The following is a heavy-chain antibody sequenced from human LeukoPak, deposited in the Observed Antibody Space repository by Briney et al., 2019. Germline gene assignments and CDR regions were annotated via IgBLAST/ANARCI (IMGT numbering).Heavy chain of an antibody. J-gene: IGHJ3*02. CDR3: ARLGATFGAFDI. D-gene: IGHD1-26*01. CDR2: ISWNSGSI. V-gene: IGHV3-9*03. CDR1: GSTFDDYA. Sequence: GGSLRLSCAASGSTFDDYAMHWVRQAPGKGLEWVSGISWNSGSIGYADSVKGRFTISRDNAKNSLYLQMNSLRAEDMALYYCARLGATFGAFDIWGQGTMVTVSS.